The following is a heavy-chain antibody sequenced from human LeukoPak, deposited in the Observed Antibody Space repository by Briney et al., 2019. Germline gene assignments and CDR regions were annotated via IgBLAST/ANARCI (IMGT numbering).Heavy chain of an antibody. J-gene: IGHJ5*02. CDR3: ARDGSFGLWFGQNWFDP. CDR1: GYTLTSYG. V-gene: IGHV1-18*01. CDR2: ISAYNGNT. D-gene: IGHD3-10*01. Sequence: ASVKVSCKASGYTLTSYGISWVRRAPGQGLEWMGWISAYNGNTNYAQKLQGRVTMTTDTSTSTAYMELRSLRSDDTAVYYCARDGSFGLWFGQNWFDPWGQGTLVTVSS.